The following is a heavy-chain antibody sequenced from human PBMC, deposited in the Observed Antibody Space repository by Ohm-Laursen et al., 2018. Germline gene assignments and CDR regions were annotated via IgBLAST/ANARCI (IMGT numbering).Heavy chain of an antibody. CDR3: SRDSDFWRDIYNFDY. Sequence: SDTLSLTCTVSGGSISGYYWSWIRQTAGKGLEWIGRIHSSGSTNYNPSLKSRVTMSIDTSKNQFSLKLRSVTAADTAVYYCSRDSDFWRDIYNFDYWGQGALVTVSS. V-gene: IGHV4-4*07. CDR1: GGSISGYY. CDR2: IHSSGST. D-gene: IGHD3-3*01. J-gene: IGHJ4*02.